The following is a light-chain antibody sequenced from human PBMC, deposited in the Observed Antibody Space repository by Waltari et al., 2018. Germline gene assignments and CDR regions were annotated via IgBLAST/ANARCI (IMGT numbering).Light chain of an antibody. Sequence: EIVLTQSPGTLSLSPGESATLSCRASESVRRALAWYQQRPGQAPRLLIYDASARATGIPDRFSGSWSGTDFSLTISRLEPEDFALYYCQHYRSLPVTFGQGTKVEIK. J-gene: IGKJ1*01. CDR1: ESVRRA. V-gene: IGKV3-20*01. CDR3: QHYRSLPVT. CDR2: DAS.